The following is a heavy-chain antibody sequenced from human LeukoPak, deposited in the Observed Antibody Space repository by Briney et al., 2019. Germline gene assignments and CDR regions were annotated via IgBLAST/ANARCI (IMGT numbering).Heavy chain of an antibody. CDR2: VFYNGAT. J-gene: IGHJ4*02. V-gene: IGHV4-39*07. CDR3: AGDYLRGDIDY. Sequence: PSETLSFTCIVSGGSISSSIYYWAWVRQPPGKGLEWIGTVFYNGATQYSPSLRSRVTISVDTSKNQFFLKLSSVTAADTAVYYCAGDYLRGDIDYWGQGTLVTVSS. D-gene: IGHD3-10*01. CDR1: GGSISSSIYY.